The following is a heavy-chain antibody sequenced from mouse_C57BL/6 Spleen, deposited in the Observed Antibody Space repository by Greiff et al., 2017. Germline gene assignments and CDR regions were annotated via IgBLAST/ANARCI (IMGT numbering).Heavy chain of an antibody. CDR1: GFTFSSYA. CDR3: ARDDYDYDEDAMDY. J-gene: IGHJ4*01. D-gene: IGHD2-4*01. Sequence: EVQGVESGGGLVKPGGSLKLSCAASGFTFSSYAMSWVRQTPEKRLEWVATISDSGSYTYYPDNVKGRFTISRDNAKNNLYLQMSHLKSEDTAMYYCARDDYDYDEDAMDYWGQGTSVTVSS. CDR2: ISDSGSYT. V-gene: IGHV5-4*01.